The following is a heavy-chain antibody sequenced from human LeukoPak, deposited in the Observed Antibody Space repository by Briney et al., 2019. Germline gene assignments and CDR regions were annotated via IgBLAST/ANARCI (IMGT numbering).Heavy chain of an antibody. CDR2: ISHSGGST. J-gene: IGHJ4*02. CDR3: AKGGGAAYFDY. Sequence: PGGSLRLPCAASGFTFSNYAMNWVRQAPGKGLEWVSDISHSGGSTYYADSVKGRFTISRDNAKNTVYLQMNSLRAEDTAVYYCAKGGGAAYFDYWGQGTLATVSS. CDR1: GFTFSNYA. V-gene: IGHV3-23*01. D-gene: IGHD4-23*01.